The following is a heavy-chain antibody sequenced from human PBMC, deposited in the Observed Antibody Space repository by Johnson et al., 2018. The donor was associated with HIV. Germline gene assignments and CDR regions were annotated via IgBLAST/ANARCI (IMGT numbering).Heavy chain of an antibody. CDR2: ISYDGSNK. V-gene: IGHV3-30-3*01. D-gene: IGHD3-22*01. CDR1: GFTFSSYA. Sequence: QVQLVESGGGVVQPGRSLRLSCAASGFTFSSYAMHWVRQAPGKGLEWVAVISYDGSNKYYADSVKGRFTISRDNSKHTLYLQMTSLRAEDTAVYYCARATGCSGYADAFDIWGQGTMVTVSS. J-gene: IGHJ3*02. CDR3: ARATGCSGYADAFDI.